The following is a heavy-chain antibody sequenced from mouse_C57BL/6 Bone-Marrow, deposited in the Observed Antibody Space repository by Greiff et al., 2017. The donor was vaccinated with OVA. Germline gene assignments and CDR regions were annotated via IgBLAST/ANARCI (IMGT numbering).Heavy chain of an antibody. Sequence: QVQLQQPGAELVRPGTSVKLSCKASGYTFTSYWMHWVKQRPGQGLEWIGVIDPSDSYTNYNQKFKGKATLTVDTSSSTAYMQLRSLTSEDSAVYYCARSGIYYDYDDGAHFDYWGQGTTLTVSS. CDR2: IDPSDSYT. V-gene: IGHV1-59*01. CDR1: GYTFTSYW. D-gene: IGHD2-4*01. J-gene: IGHJ2*01. CDR3: ARSGIYYDYDDGAHFDY.